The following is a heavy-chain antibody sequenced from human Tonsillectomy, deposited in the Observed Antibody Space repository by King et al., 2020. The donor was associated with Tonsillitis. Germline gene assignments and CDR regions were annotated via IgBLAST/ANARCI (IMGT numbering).Heavy chain of an antibody. V-gene: IGHV3-23*04. J-gene: IGHJ6*02. CDR1: GFTFGSYG. CDR2: ISRSGDNT. Sequence: VQLVESGGGLVQPGGSLRLSCAASGFTFGSYGMSWVRQAPGKGLEWVSTISRSGDNTHYADSVKGRFTISRDNSKNTVYVQMNSLRAEDTAVYYCARTPTARYGLDVWGQGTTVTVSS. D-gene: IGHD4-17*01. CDR3: ARTPTARYGLDV.